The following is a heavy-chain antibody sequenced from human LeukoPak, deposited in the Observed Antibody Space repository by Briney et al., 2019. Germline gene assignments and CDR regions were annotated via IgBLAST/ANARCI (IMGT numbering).Heavy chain of an antibody. Sequence: GASVKVSCKASGYTFTSYGISWVRQAPGQGLEWMGWISAYNGNTDYAQKLQGRVTMTTDTSTSTAYMELSSLRSEDTAVYYCARDGLTGTNPANNWFDPWGQGTLVTVSS. CDR1: GYTFTSYG. CDR2: ISAYNGNT. CDR3: ARDGLTGTNPANNWFDP. J-gene: IGHJ5*02. D-gene: IGHD1-7*01. V-gene: IGHV1-18*01.